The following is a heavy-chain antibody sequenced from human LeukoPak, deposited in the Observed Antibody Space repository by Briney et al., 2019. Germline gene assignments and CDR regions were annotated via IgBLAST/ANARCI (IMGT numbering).Heavy chain of an antibody. Sequence: ASVKVSCKAFGYTFTNNFMHWVRQAPGQGPEWMGLISPTGSFTAYAQKFQGRVTLTRDLSTSTDYLELRSLRSEGTAVYYCARDGDHSWYKLLRATNWFDPWGQGTLVTASS. J-gene: IGHJ5*02. CDR2: ISPTGSFT. CDR1: GYTFTNNF. D-gene: IGHD4-11*01. CDR3: ARDGDHSWYKLLRATNWFDP. V-gene: IGHV1-46*01.